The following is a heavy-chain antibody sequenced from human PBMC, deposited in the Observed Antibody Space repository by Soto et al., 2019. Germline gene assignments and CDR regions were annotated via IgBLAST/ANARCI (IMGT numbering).Heavy chain of an antibody. CDR2: ISAYNGNT. V-gene: IGHV1-18*01. J-gene: IGHJ6*02. CDR3: ARDCCSGGSCYSRYYYGMDV. D-gene: IGHD2-15*01. CDR1: GYTFTSYG. Sequence: ASVKVSCKASGYTFTSYGISWVRQAPGQGLEWMGWISAYNGNTNYAQKLQGRVTMTTDTSTSTAYLELRSLRFDDTAVYYCARDCCSGGSCYSRYYYGMDVWGQGTTVTVSS.